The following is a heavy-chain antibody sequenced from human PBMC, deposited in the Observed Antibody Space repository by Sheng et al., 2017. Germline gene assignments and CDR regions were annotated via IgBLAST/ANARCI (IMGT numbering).Heavy chain of an antibody. Sequence: QVQLVESGGGVVQPGRSLRLSCAASGFTFSSYGMHWVRQAPGKGLEWVAVIWYDGSNKYYADSVKGRFTISRDNSKNTLYLQMNSLRAEDTAVYYCARDRSGSYYADAFDIWGQGTMVTVSS. J-gene: IGHJ3*02. D-gene: IGHD1-26*01. CDR1: GFTFSSYG. CDR2: IWYDGSNK. CDR3: ARDRSGSYYADAFDI. V-gene: IGHV3-33*01.